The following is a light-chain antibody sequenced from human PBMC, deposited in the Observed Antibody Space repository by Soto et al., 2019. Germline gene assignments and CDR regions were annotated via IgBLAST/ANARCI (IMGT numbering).Light chain of an antibody. J-gene: IGLJ2*01. CDR2: EVS. CDR1: SSDVGGYNY. Sequence: QYALTQPPSASGSPGQSVTISCTGTSSDVGGYNYVSWYQQHPGKAPKLMISEVSKRPSGVPDRFSGSKSGNTASLTVSGLQAKDEADYYCSSFAGNNNLVFGGGTQLTVL. CDR3: SSFAGNNNLV. V-gene: IGLV2-8*01.